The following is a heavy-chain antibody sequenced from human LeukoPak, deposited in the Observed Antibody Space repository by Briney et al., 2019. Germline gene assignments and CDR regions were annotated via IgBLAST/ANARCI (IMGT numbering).Heavy chain of an antibody. Sequence: GGSLRLSCAASGFTFSSYAMHWVRQAPGKGLEWVAVISYDGSNKYYADSVKGRFTISRDNSKNTLYLQMNSLRAEDTAVYYCARPSGHSGSYYWFYWGQGTLVTVSS. CDR1: GFTFSSYA. CDR3: ARPSGHSGSYYWFY. J-gene: IGHJ4*02. CDR2: ISYDGSNK. D-gene: IGHD1-26*01. V-gene: IGHV3-30-3*01.